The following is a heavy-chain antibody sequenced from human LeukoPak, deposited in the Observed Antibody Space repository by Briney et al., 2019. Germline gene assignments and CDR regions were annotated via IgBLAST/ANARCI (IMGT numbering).Heavy chain of an antibody. CDR3: VKEDGGFDY. CDR1: GFTFSSYS. CDR2: ISWNSDNL. D-gene: IGHD4-23*01. Sequence: GGSLRLSCAAAGFTFSSYSMNWVRQAPGKGLEWVSGISWNSDNLNYVDSVKGRFTISRDNAKNSLYLRMNSLRDEDTALYYCVKEDGGFDYWGQGTLVTVSS. J-gene: IGHJ4*02. V-gene: IGHV3-9*01.